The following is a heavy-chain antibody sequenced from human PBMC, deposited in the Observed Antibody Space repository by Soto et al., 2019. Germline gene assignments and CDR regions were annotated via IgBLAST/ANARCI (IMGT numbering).Heavy chain of an antibody. CDR1: GFTVSSNY. V-gene: IGHV3-66*01. CDR2: IYSGGST. Sequence: GGSLRLSCAASGFTVSSNYMSWVRQAPGKGLEWVSVIYSGGSTYYADSVKGRFTISRHNSKNTLYLQMNSLRAEDTAVYYCASSSKKPYSSGWYAFDILGQGTMVTVSS. CDR3: ASSSKKPYSSGWYAFDI. J-gene: IGHJ3*02. D-gene: IGHD6-19*01.